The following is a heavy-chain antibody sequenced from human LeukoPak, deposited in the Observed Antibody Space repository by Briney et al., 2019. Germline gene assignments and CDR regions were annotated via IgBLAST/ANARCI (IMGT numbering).Heavy chain of an antibody. CDR3: AKVYYDFWSGYQIYYFDY. CDR1: GFTFSSYA. J-gene: IGHJ4*02. V-gene: IGHV3-23*01. Sequence: GGSLRLSCAASGFTFSSYAMSWVRQAPGKGLEWVSAISGSGGSTYYADSAKGRFTISRDNSKNTLYLQMNSLRAEDTAVYYCAKVYYDFWSGYQIYYFDYWGQGTLVTVSS. D-gene: IGHD3-3*01. CDR2: ISGSGGST.